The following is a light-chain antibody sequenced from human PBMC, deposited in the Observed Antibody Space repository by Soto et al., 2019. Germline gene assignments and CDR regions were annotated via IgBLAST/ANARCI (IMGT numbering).Light chain of an antibody. CDR3: QQRYSTPPT. Sequence: DIQMTQSPSSLSASVGDRVTITCRASQSISSYLNWYQQKPGKAPKLLIYAASSLQSGVPSRFSGSGSGTDFTLTISSLQPEDFATYYCQQRYSTPPTFGGGPKVDIK. V-gene: IGKV1-39*01. CDR1: QSISSY. CDR2: AAS. J-gene: IGKJ4*01.